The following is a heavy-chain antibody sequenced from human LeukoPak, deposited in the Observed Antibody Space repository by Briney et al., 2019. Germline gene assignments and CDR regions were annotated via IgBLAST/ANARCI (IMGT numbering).Heavy chain of an antibody. V-gene: IGHV4-34*01. CDR2: INHSGST. CDR3: ARARSDYYMDV. Sequence: PETLSLTCAVYGGSFSGYYWSWIRQPPGKGLEWIGEINHSGSTNYNPSLKSRVTISVDTSKNQFSLKLSSVTAADTAVYYCARARSDYYMDVWGKGTTVTVSS. CDR1: GGSFSGYY. J-gene: IGHJ6*03.